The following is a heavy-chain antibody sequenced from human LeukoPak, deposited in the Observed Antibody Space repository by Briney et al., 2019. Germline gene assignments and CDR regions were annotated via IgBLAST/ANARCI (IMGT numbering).Heavy chain of an antibody. J-gene: IGHJ6*03. CDR2: TYPDDSDT. V-gene: IGHV5-51*01. Sequence: GESLKISCKGSGYSFTSYWIGWVRQMPGKGLEWMGITYPDDSDTRYSPSFEGQVIISVDKSISTAYLQWSSLEASDTATYYCARHGHCTNGVCYSNYYYYMDVWGKGTTVTVSS. D-gene: IGHD2-8*01. CDR1: GYSFTSYW. CDR3: ARHGHCTNGVCYSNYYYYMDV.